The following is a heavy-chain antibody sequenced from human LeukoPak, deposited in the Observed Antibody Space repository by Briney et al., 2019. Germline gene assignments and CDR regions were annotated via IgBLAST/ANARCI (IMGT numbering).Heavy chain of an antibody. Sequence: ASVKVSCKASGYTFTSYDINWVRQATGQGLEWMGWMNPNSGNTGYAQKFQGRVTMTRNTSISTAYMELSSLRSEDTAVYYCARAKIVAAGMKVWVRGEYFQHWGQGTLVTVSS. CDR3: ARAKIVAAGMKVWVRGEYFQH. J-gene: IGHJ1*01. CDR2: MNPNSGNT. D-gene: IGHD6-13*01. V-gene: IGHV1-8*01. CDR1: GYTFTSYD.